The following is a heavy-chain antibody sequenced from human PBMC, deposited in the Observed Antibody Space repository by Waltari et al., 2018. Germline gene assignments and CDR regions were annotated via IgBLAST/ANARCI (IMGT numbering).Heavy chain of an antibody. CDR1: AITLNYNS. CDR3: ARDSGGTIFGVGNWFDP. V-gene: IGHV3-21*02. Sequence: ELKLVESGGSMVKTGESRRRSCAPSAITLNYNSLNWVRQRPGKGLEWVASISGDGRYVYYADSVKGRLTVSSDKAKNVLFLQVSSLTVEDTAVYYCARDSGGTIFGVGNWFDPWGQGTLVSVSS. J-gene: IGHJ5*02. CDR2: ISGDGRYV. D-gene: IGHD3-3*01.